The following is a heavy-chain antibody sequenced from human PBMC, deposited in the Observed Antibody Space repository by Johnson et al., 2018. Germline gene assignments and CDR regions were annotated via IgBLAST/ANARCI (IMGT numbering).Heavy chain of an antibody. CDR2: IAYDGSNR. D-gene: IGHD2-2*01. Sequence: QVQLVESGGGVVQPGRSLRLSCAASGFTFSSYDMHWVRQAPGTGLEWVTVIAYDGSNRYYADSVKGRFTISRDNYKNTLYLETNSLRPEDTAVYYCAKPSLGTKGAFDIWGQGTMVTVSS. J-gene: IGHJ3*02. V-gene: IGHV3-30*18. CDR1: GFTFSSYD. CDR3: AKPSLGTKGAFDI.